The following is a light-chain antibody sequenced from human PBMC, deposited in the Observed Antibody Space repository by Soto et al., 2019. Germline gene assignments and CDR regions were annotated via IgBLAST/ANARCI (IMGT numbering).Light chain of an antibody. CDR2: TAS. V-gene: IGKV1-39*01. J-gene: IGKJ1*01. CDR1: QSITDN. CDR3: QQSYSTLWT. Sequence: DIQMTQSPSYLSASVGDRVTITCRASQSITDNLNWYQQKSGEAPKLLIYTASNLQSGVPSRFSGRGSETEFTLTISSLQPEDFATYYCQQSYSTLWTFGQGTKLDVK.